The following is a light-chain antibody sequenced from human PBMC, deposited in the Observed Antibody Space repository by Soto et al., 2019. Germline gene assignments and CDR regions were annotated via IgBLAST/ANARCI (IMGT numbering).Light chain of an antibody. V-gene: IGKV3-20*01. CDR2: GIS. Sequence: EIVLTQSPCTLSSSPGERATLSWGASQSVSSNYFAWYQQKNGQAPRLLIYGISSRATGIPDRFSGSGYGTDFYLTISRLETEDFAVYYCEQYGSSPRTFGQGTKVDIK. J-gene: IGKJ1*01. CDR3: EQYGSSPRT. CDR1: QSVSSNY.